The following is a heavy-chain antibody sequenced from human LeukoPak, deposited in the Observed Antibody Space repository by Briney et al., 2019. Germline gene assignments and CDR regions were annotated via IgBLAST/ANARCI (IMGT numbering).Heavy chain of an antibody. CDR3: ARFPIRKRAMDV. D-gene: IGHD5-24*01. CDR2: IYYVGSP. J-gene: IGHJ6*02. Sequence: SETLSLTCSVSGDSIKSGDAYWGWIRQSPLKGLEWIANIYYVGSPHYNPSLNSRRVTMSVDTAKNQFSLTLTSVTAADTAVYYCARFPIRKRAMDVWGQGTTVTVSS. V-gene: IGHV4-39*01. CDR1: GDSIKSGDAY.